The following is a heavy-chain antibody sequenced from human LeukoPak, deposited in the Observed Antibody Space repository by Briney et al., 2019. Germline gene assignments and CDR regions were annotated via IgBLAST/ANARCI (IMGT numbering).Heavy chain of an antibody. CDR3: ARAGGTSWADY. V-gene: IGHV3-7*01. CDR2: VKQDGTEK. CDR1: GFTFRDYW. D-gene: IGHD6-13*01. J-gene: IGHJ4*02. Sequence: AGSLRLSCEASGFTFRDYWMTWVRQAPGKGLEWVANVKQDGTEKFYVDSVKGRFTISRDNGKNSLYLQMNSLRVEDTAIYYCARAGGTSWADYWGQGTLVTVSS.